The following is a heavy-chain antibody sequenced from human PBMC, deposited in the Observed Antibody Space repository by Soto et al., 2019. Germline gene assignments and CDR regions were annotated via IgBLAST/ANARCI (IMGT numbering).Heavy chain of an antibody. J-gene: IGHJ4*02. V-gene: IGHV3-30*03. Sequence: QVQLVESGGGVVQPGRSLRLSCAASGFTFSSYGMHWVRQAPVKGLEWVAMIYYDGSNKYYADSVKGRFTISRDNSKNTLFLQMDSLTAGDTAVYYFARDPPTCGDFLFDYWGQGTLVTVSS. CDR1: GFTFSSYG. D-gene: IGHD4-17*01. CDR2: IYYDGSNK. CDR3: ARDPPTCGDFLFDY.